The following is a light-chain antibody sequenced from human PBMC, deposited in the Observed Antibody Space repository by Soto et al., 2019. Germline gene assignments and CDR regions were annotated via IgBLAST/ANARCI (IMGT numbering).Light chain of an antibody. CDR1: QSLVYGDANSF. CDR2: QVS. V-gene: IGKV2-30*01. Sequence: DVVMTQSPLSLPVTLGQPASISCRSSQSLVYGDANSFFNWFHQRPGQPPRRLIYQVSNRDSGVPDRLSGSGSATDFTLRISRVEAEDVGVYYCMQGSHWPPRYTFGQGTKLEIK. J-gene: IGKJ2*01. CDR3: MQGSHWPPRYT.